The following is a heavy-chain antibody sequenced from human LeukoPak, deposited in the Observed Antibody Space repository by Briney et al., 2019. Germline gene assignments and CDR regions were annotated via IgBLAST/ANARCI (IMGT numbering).Heavy chain of an antibody. D-gene: IGHD4-17*01. CDR2: IWYDGSNK. Sequence: GGSLRLSCAAPGIPFSSFGMHWLRQAPGKGLEWVAFIWYDGSNKYYAASVKGRFTISRDNSKNTLYLQMNSLTADDTAVYYCARDGTVTAGPFDPWGGGTLVTVSS. V-gene: IGHV3-33*01. J-gene: IGHJ5*02. CDR1: GIPFSSFG. CDR3: ARDGTVTAGPFDP.